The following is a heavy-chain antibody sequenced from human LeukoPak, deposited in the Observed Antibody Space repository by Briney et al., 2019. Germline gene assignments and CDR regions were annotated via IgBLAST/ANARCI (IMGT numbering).Heavy chain of an antibody. J-gene: IGHJ3*02. D-gene: IGHD5-18*01. CDR2: ISSSGSTI. CDR1: GFTFSSYD. V-gene: IGHV3-48*03. CDR3: ARGDPDTATDAFDI. Sequence: GGSLRLSCGAAGFTFSSYDMNLVRQAPGKGLEWVSYISSSGSTIYYADSVKGRFTISRDNAKNSLYLQMNSLRAEDTAVYYCARGDPDTATDAFDIWGQGTMVTVSS.